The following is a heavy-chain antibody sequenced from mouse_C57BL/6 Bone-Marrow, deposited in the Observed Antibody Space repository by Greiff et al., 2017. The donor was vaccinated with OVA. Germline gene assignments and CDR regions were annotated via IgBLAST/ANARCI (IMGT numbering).Heavy chain of an antibody. V-gene: IGHV10-1*01. CDR3: VRQRGTVFFDY. CDR1: GFSFNTYA. D-gene: IGHD3-3*01. CDR2: IRSKSNNYAT. Sequence: EVQRVESGGGLVQPKGSLKLSCAASGFSFNTYAMNWVRQAPGKGLEWVARIRSKSNNYATYYADSVKDRFTISRDDSESMLYLQMNNLKTEDTAMYYCVRQRGTVFFDYWGQGTTLTVSS. J-gene: IGHJ2*01.